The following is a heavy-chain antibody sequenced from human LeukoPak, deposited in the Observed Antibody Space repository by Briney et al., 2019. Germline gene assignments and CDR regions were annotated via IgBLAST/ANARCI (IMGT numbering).Heavy chain of an antibody. Sequence: GGSLRLSCAASGFTFSSYAMHWVRQAPGKGLEWVAVISYDGSNKYYADSVKGRFTISRDNSKNTLYLQMNSLRADDTAVYYCARDPYSSSNDAFDIWGQGQWSPSLQ. CDR3: ARDPYSSSNDAFDI. J-gene: IGHJ3*02. CDR1: GFTFSSYA. CDR2: ISYDGSNK. D-gene: IGHD6-13*01. V-gene: IGHV3-30*04.